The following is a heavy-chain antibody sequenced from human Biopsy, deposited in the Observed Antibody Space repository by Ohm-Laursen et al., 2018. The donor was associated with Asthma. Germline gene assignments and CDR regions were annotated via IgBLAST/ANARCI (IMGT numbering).Heavy chain of an antibody. J-gene: IGHJ6*02. Sequence: SPRLSCTAPGFSVSTKYMSWVRQAPGKGLEWVSLIYSGDNTYYADSVKGRFTISRDHSKLYLQMNNLRAEDTAVYHCARISRLGYNSLDYGMDVWGQGTTVTVSS. CDR3: ARISRLGYNSLDYGMDV. CDR2: IYSGDNT. V-gene: IGHV3-53*01. CDR1: GFSVSTKY. D-gene: IGHD5-24*01.